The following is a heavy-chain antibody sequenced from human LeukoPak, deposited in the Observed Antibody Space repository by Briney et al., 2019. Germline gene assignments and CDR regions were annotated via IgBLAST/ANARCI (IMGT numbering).Heavy chain of an antibody. CDR3: AKPPEVGATVGYFDY. V-gene: IGHV3-23*01. CDR2: ISASGDTT. D-gene: IGHD1-26*01. Sequence: GGSLRLSCAASGFTFSSHVMSWVRQAPGKGLEWVSDISASGDTTYYADSAKGRFTISRDNSKNTLYLQMNSLRAEDTAVYYCAKPPEVGATVGYFDYWGQGTLVTVSS. CDR1: GFTFSSHV. J-gene: IGHJ4*02.